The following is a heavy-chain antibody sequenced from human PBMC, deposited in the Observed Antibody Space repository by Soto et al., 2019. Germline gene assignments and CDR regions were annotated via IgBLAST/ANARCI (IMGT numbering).Heavy chain of an antibody. CDR2: VSGSGDST. CDR1: GFTFTDYA. Sequence: GGSLRLSCAASGFTFTDYAMNWVRQAPGKGLEWVSGVSGSGDSTHYADSVKGRFTISRDNAKNSLYLQMNSLRAEDTALYYCAKDFQYCSGGSCSNWNDAFDIWGQGTMVTVSS. V-gene: IGHV3-23*01. CDR3: AKDFQYCSGGSCSNWNDAFDI. D-gene: IGHD2-15*01. J-gene: IGHJ3*02.